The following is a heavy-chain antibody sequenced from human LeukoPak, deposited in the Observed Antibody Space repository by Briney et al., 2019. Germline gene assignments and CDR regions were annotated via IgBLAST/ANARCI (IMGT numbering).Heavy chain of an antibody. V-gene: IGHV1-18*04. CDR1: GYTFTSYG. CDR2: VSAYNGNT. J-gene: IGHJ4*02. D-gene: IGHD6-19*01. Sequence: SVKVSCKASGYTFTSYGISWVRQAPGQGLEWMGWVSAYNGNTNYAQKLQGRVTMTTDTSTSTAYMELRSLRSDDTAVYYCARSGGTPAVAGTSGYWGQGTLVTVSS. CDR3: ARSGGTPAVAGTSGY.